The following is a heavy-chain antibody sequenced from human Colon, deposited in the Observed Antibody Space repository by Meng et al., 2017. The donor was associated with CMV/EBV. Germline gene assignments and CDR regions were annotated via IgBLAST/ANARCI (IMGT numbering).Heavy chain of an antibody. Sequence: SCAASRVTLSSYWMTWVRQTPGEGLEWVALISRDGSKKYYVDSLKGRLTISRDNAKNSLYLQMNSLRAEDTAVYYCARDIGFGNFDSWGQGTLVTVSS. D-gene: IGHD3-10*01. CDR2: ISRDGSKK. CDR3: ARDIGFGNFDS. V-gene: IGHV3-7*01. CDR1: RVTLSSYW. J-gene: IGHJ4*02.